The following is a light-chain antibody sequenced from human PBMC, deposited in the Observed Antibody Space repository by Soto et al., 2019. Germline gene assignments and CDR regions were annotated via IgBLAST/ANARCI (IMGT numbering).Light chain of an antibody. V-gene: IGLV2-23*01. CDR2: EGT. J-gene: IGLJ2*01. CDR3: CSYPRSTAVGTVV. Sequence: QSVLTQPASVSGSPGQSITISCTGTSSDVGSYNLVSWYQQHPGKAPKLMIYEGTKRPSGVSNRFSGAKSGNTASMTISGLQAEDEADYYCCSYPRSTAVGTVVFGGGTKVTVL. CDR1: SSDVGSYNL.